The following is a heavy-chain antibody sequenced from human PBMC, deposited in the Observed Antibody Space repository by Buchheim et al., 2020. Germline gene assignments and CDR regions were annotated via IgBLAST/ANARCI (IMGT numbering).Heavy chain of an antibody. CDR1: GASMNDYY. D-gene: IGHD5-24*01. V-gene: IGHV4-59*01. Sequence: QVLLQESGPGMVKPSETLSLTCNVSGASMNDYYWSWIRQPPGKGLEWLGYIYYSGSTNYHPSLKSRVTISIETSKNQFSMRLTSVTAADTAVYYCARFPVQRKPYWGQGIL. J-gene: IGHJ4*02. CDR3: ARFPVQRKPY. CDR2: IYYSGST.